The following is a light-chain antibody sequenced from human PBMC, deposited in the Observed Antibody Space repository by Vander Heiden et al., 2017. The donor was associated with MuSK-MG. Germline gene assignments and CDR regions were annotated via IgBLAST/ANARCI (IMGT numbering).Light chain of an antibody. CDR1: TLRNYY. Sequence: SSELTQDPAVSVALGQTVRIACQGETLRNYYASWYQQKPGQAPILVFYVRENRPSGIPDRFSGSTSRDTDSSTITAAQAEDEADDDGNSRHSSGKPHVVFGGGTRLTVL. V-gene: IGLV3-19*01. CDR2: VRE. CDR3: NSRHSSGKPHVV. J-gene: IGLJ2*01.